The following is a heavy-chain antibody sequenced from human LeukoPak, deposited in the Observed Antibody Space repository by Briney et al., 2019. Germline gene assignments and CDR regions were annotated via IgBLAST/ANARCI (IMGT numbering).Heavy chain of an antibody. CDR2: IWYDGSNK. D-gene: IGHD2-21*02. CDR1: GFTFNRFG. V-gene: IGHV3-33*01. CDR3: ATSAHIEVGTAPPPDY. J-gene: IGHJ4*02. Sequence: PGGSLRLSCAPSGFTFNRFGMHWVRQAPGKGLEWVAVIWYDGSNKDYADSVKGRFTISRDNSKNTLYLQMSGLRAEDTAVYYCATSAHIEVGTAPPPDYGGQGTLVTVTS.